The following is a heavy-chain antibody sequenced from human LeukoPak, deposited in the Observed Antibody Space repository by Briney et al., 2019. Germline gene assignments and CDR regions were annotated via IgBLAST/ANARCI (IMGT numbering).Heavy chain of an antibody. CDR2: TSMSGDAT. V-gene: IGHV3-23*01. J-gene: IGHJ4*02. CDR3: AKDGRSHPADY. CDR1: GFTFSNSP. D-gene: IGHD1-26*01. Sequence: GGSLRLSCAASGFTFSNSPMSWARQAPGKGLEWVSGTSMSGDATYYADSVKGRFTISRDNSKNTLYLQMNSVRAEDTALYYCAKDGRSHPADYWGQGTLVTVSS.